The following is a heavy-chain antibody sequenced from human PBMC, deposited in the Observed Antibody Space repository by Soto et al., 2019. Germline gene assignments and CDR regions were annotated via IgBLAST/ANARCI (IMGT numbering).Heavy chain of an antibody. CDR1: GFTFSSYG. CDR3: AMGPDEYFQH. Sequence: QVQLVESGGGVVQPGRSLRLSCAASGFTFSSYGMHWVRQAPGKGLEWVAVIWYDGSNKYYADSVKGRFTISRDNSKNTLYLQMNSLRAEDTAVYYCAMGPDEYFQHWGQGTLVTVSS. J-gene: IGHJ1*01. V-gene: IGHV3-33*01. CDR2: IWYDGSNK.